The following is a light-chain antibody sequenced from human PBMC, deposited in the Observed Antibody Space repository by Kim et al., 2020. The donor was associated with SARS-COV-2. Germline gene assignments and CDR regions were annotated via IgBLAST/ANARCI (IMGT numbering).Light chain of an antibody. CDR3: QVWDSSSDHVV. CDR1: KIGSKS. V-gene: IGLV3-21*01. J-gene: IGLJ2*01. Sequence: SYELTQPPSVSVAPGTTATITCGGNKIGSKSVHWYRQKPGQAPVVVIYYDSDRPSGIPDRFSGSNSGNTATLTIHMVEAGDEADYFCQVWDSSSDHVVFGGGTQLTVL. CDR2: YDS.